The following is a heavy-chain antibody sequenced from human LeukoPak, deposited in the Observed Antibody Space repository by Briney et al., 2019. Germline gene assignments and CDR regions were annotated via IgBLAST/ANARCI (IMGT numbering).Heavy chain of an antibody. D-gene: IGHD1-26*01. J-gene: IGHJ6*02. CDR1: GYTFTSYA. Sequence: ASVKVSCKASGYTFTSYAMHWVRQAPGQRLEWMGWINAGNGNTKYSQKFQGRVTITRDTSASTAYMELSSLRSEDTAVYYCARGPDVGAPPDYYYYGMDVWGQGTTVTVSS. V-gene: IGHV1-3*01. CDR3: ARGPDVGAPPDYYYYGMDV. CDR2: INAGNGNT.